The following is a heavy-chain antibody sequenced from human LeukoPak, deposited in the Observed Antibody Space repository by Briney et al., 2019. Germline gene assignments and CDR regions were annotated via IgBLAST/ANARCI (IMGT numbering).Heavy chain of an antibody. CDR3: ARDGDVVVPAAIHPSTPSWVPYDY. CDR1: GFTFSSYW. J-gene: IGHJ4*02. Sequence: GGSLRLSCAASGFTFSSYWMHWVRQAPGKGLAWVSRISGDESSTSYADSVKGRFTISRDNAKNTLFLQMNSLRAEDTAVYYCARDGDVVVPAAIHPSTPSWVPYDYWGQGTLVTVSS. CDR2: ISGDESST. V-gene: IGHV3-74*01. D-gene: IGHD2-2*02.